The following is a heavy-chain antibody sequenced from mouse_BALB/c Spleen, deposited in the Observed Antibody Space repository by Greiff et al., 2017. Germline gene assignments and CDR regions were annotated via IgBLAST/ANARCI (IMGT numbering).Heavy chain of an antibody. D-gene: IGHD1-1*01. J-gene: IGHJ1*01. CDR1: GFTFSSYT. Sequence: EVQLLESGGGLVKPGGSLKLSCAASGFTFSSYTMSWVRQTPEKRLEWVATISSGGSYTYYPDSVKGRFTISRDNAKNTLYLQMSSLKSEDTAMYYCTRGNYCGSSYWYLDVWGAGTTVTVSS. V-gene: IGHV5-6-4*01. CDR2: ISSGGSYT. CDR3: TRGNYCGSSYWYLDV.